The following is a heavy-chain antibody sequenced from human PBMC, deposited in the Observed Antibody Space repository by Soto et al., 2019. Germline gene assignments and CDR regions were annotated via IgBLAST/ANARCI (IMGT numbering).Heavy chain of an antibody. CDR3: ARDLWGYCGADCYPLDV. D-gene: IGHD2-21*02. J-gene: IGHJ6*02. CDR1: GGSISSYY. Sequence: QVRLQESGPGLVKPSETLSLTCTGSGGSISSYYWSWIRQPPGKGLEWIGYMYNTGSTIYNPSLKSRVTISVDKSKNQFSLKLNSVTAADTAVYYCARDLWGYCGADCYPLDVWGQGTTVTVSS. V-gene: IGHV4-59*01. CDR2: MYNTGST.